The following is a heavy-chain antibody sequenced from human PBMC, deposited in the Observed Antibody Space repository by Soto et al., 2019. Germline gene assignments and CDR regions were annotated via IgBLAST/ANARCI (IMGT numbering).Heavy chain of an antibody. D-gene: IGHD2-15*01. V-gene: IGHV5-51*01. J-gene: IGHJ4*02. CDR1: GYTFATYW. Sequence: EVQLVQSGAEVKKPGESLKISCKGSGYTFATYWIGWVRQMPGKGLEWMGIIYPGRSTAIYSPSFQGQVTISADNSISAAYLQWSSLKASDTAIYYCARRCDPSVGLCYPAFDYWGQGTLVTVSS. CDR2: IYPGRSTA. CDR3: ARRCDPSVGLCYPAFDY.